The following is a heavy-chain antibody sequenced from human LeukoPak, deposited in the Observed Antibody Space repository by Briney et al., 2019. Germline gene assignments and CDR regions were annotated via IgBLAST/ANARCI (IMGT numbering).Heavy chain of an antibody. Sequence: SVKVPCKASGGTFSSYAISWVRQAPGQGLEWMGGIIPIFGTANYAQKFQGRVTITADESTSTAYMELSSLRSEDTAVYYCARDYYDSSGPFFYFDYWGQGTLVTVSS. V-gene: IGHV1-69*01. D-gene: IGHD3-22*01. J-gene: IGHJ4*02. CDR1: GGTFSSYA. CDR3: ARDYYDSSGPFFYFDY. CDR2: IIPIFGTA.